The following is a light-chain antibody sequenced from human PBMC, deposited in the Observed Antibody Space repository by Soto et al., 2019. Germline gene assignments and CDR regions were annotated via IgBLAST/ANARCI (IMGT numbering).Light chain of an antibody. J-gene: IGKJ4*01. CDR2: DAY. CDR3: QQYESYSPLT. CDR1: QSVSRR. V-gene: IGKV1-5*01. Sequence: QRRESPSTLSASVGDRITITCRASQSVSRRLAWYQQKPGKAPKLLIYDAYSLESGVPSRFSGRRSGTEFTLTIAGLQPEDFATYYCQQYESYSPLTFGGGTKVDIK.